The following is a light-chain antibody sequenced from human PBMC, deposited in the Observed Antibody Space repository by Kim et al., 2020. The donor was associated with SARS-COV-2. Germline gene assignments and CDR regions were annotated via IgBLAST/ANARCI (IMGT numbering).Light chain of an antibody. Sequence: SSELTQDPALSVALGQTVTITCQGDSLTTYFASWYQQKPRQAPILIIYAKNNRPSGIPDRFSGSYSGNTASLTISGAQAEDEADYYCNSRDTSGTHVLFG. CDR1: SLTTYF. CDR3: NSRDTSGTHVL. J-gene: IGLJ3*02. CDR2: AKN. V-gene: IGLV3-19*01.